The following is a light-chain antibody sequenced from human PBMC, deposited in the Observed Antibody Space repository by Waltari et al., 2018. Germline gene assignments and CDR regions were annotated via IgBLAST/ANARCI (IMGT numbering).Light chain of an antibody. CDR2: VNSDGSH. J-gene: IGLJ3*02. CDR1: SGHISNV. V-gene: IGLV4-69*01. CDR3: QTGGHGTWV. Sequence: QLVLTQSPSASASLCASVKLTCTLSSGHISNVASSHQQQPEKGARNMIKVNSDGSHNKGDGLPARFSGSSSGAERYRTSASVESEDEADYYCQTGGHGTWVFGGGTKLPVL.